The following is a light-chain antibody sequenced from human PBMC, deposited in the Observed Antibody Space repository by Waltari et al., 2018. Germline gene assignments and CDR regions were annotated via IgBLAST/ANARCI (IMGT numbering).Light chain of an antibody. CDR1: SSDVGGHNF. CDR3: SSYTSSDTPV. Sequence: QSALTQPASVSGSPGQSLTISCTGTSSDVGGHNFVSWYQQHPGKAPKLMIYDVSTRPSGVSNRFSGSKSGNTASLTISGLQAEDEADYYCSSYTSSDTPVFGTGTKVTVV. CDR2: DVS. J-gene: IGLJ1*01. V-gene: IGLV2-14*01.